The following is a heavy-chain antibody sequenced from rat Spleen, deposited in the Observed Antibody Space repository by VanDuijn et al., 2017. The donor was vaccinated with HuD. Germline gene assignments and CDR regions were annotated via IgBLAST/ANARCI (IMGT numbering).Heavy chain of an antibody. CDR2: ITTGGGST. CDR1: GFIFSDFY. D-gene: IGHD1-4*01. J-gene: IGHJ2*01. Sequence: EVQLVESDGGLVQPGRSLKLSCAVSGFIFSDFYMAWVRQAPTKALEWVASITTGGGSTYYRDSVKGRFTISRDNAKSTLYLQMDSLRSEDTATYYCARRGYNYYFDYWGQGVMVTVSS. V-gene: IGHV5-25*01. CDR3: ARRGYNYYFDY.